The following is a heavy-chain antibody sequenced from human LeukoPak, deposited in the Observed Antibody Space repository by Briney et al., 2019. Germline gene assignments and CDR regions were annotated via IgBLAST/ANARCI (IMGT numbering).Heavy chain of an antibody. CDR3: ARAYSSSWYFNWFDP. Sequence: KPSETLSLTCTVSGGSISSSSYYWGWIRQPPGKGLEWIGNIYHTGSTYYNPSLKSRVTISVDTSKNQFSLKLSSVTAADTAVYYCARAYSSSWYFNWFDPWGQGTLVTVSS. CDR2: IYHTGST. D-gene: IGHD6-13*01. CDR1: GGSISSSSYY. V-gene: IGHV4-39*07. J-gene: IGHJ5*02.